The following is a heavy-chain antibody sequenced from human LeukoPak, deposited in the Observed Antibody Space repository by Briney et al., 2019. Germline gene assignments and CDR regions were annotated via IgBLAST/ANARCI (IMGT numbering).Heavy chain of an antibody. J-gene: IGHJ3*02. CDR2: INSDGSST. Sequence: GGPLRLSCAASGFTFSSYWMHWVRQAPGKGLVWVSRINSDGSSTSYADSVKGRFTISRDNAKNTLYLQMNSLRAEDTAVYYCARDLLKILAYCGGDCYSLGDAFDIWGQGTMVTVSS. CDR1: GFTFSSYW. CDR3: ARDLLKILAYCGGDCYSLGDAFDI. D-gene: IGHD2-21*02. V-gene: IGHV3-74*01.